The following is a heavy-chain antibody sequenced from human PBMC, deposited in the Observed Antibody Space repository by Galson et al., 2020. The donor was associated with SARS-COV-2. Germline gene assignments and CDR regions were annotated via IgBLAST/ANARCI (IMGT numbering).Heavy chain of an antibody. CDR1: GGSISSYY. CDR3: AVGMYYYDSSGMGGVDY. D-gene: IGHD3-22*01. CDR2: IYTSGST. Sequence: SETLSLTCTVSGGSISSYYWSWIRQPAGKGLEWIGRIYTSGSTNYNPSLKSRVTMSVDTSKNQFSLKLSSVTAADTAVYYCAVGMYYYDSSGMGGVDYWGQGTLVTVSS. V-gene: IGHV4-4*07. J-gene: IGHJ4*02.